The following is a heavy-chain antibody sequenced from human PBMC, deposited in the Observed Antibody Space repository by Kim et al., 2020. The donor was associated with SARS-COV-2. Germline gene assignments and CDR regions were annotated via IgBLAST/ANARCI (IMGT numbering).Heavy chain of an antibody. CDR1: GFTFTSSA. D-gene: IGHD3-22*01. V-gene: IGHV1-58*01. CDR2: IVVGSGNT. J-gene: IGHJ4*02. CDR3: AAIHYYDSSPFDY. Sequence: SVKVSCKASGFTFTSSAVQWVRQARGQRLEWIGWIVVGSGNTNYAQKFQERVTITRDMSTSTAYMELSSLRSEDTAVYYCAAIHYYDSSPFDYWGQGTLVTVSS.